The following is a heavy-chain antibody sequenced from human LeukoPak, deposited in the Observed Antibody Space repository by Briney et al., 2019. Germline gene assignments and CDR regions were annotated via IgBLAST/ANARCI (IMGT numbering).Heavy chain of an antibody. D-gene: IGHD2-2*01. Sequence: GASVKVPCKASGYTFTGYYMHWVRQAPGQGLEWMGWINPNSGGTNYAQKFQGRVTMTRDTSISTAYMELSRLRSDDTAVYYCARYCSSTSCFNWFDPWGQGTLVTVSS. CDR1: GYTFTGYY. CDR2: INPNSGGT. J-gene: IGHJ5*02. CDR3: ARYCSSTSCFNWFDP. V-gene: IGHV1-2*02.